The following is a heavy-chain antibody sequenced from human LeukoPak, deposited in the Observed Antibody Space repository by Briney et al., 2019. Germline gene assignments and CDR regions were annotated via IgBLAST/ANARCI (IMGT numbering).Heavy chain of an antibody. CDR2: ISHSGST. CDR3: ARVVGAISDY. Sequence: SETLSLTCAVSGASFSGYYWNWIRQPPGKGLEWIGEISHSGSTNYNPSLKSRVTISVDASNEQFSLKLSSVTAADTAVYYCARVVGAISDYWGQGTLVTVSS. V-gene: IGHV4-34*01. J-gene: IGHJ4*02. CDR1: GASFSGYY. D-gene: IGHD1-26*01.